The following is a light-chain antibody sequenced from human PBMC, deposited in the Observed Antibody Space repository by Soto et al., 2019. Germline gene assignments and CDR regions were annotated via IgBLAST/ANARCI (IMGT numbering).Light chain of an antibody. V-gene: IGKV3-11*01. CDR1: QSVFTY. Sequence: EIVLTQSPATLSLSPGERATLSCRASQSVFTYLAWYQQKPGQAPRLLIYDVSDRATGIPARFSGSGSGTDFTLTLSSLEPEDFAVYYCHQRANWPGTFGQGTKVEIK. CDR2: DVS. CDR3: HQRANWPGT. J-gene: IGKJ1*01.